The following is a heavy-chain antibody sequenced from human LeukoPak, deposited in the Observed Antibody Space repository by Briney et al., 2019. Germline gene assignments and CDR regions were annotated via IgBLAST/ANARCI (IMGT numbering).Heavy chain of an antibody. CDR1: GFNFISYA. V-gene: IGHV3-23*01. J-gene: IGHJ3*02. D-gene: IGHD3-22*01. CDR2: ISGRGGST. CDR3: ARPYYYDSSGYLYAFDI. Sequence: GGSLRLSCAASGFNFISYAMTWVRQSPGKALEWVSAISGRGGSTYYADSVKGRFTISRDNSKNTVYLQMNSLRADDTAVYYCARPYYYDSSGYLYAFDIWGQGTMVTVSS.